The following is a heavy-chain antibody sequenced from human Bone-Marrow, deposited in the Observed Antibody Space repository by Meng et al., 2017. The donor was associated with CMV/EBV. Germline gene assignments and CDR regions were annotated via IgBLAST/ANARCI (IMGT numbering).Heavy chain of an antibody. V-gene: IGHV1-2*02. J-gene: IGHJ3*02. CDR1: GYTFTGYH. CDR3: ASSTRYSGSESAFDI. Sequence: ASVKVSCKASGYTFTGYHMHWVRQAPGQGLEWMGWINPNSGGTNYAQKFQGRVTMTRDKSRSTAYMELSRLRSDDTAVYYCASSTRYSGSESAFDIWGQGTMVTVSS. D-gene: IGHD1-26*01. CDR2: INPNSGGT.